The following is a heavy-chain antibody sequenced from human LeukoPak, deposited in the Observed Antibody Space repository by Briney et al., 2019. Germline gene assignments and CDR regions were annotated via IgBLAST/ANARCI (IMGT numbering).Heavy chain of an antibody. V-gene: IGHV4-38-2*02. Sequence: SETLSLTCTVSGYSISSGYYWGWIRQPPGKGLEWIGSIYHSGSTYYNPSLKSRVTISVDTSKNQFSLKLSSVTAADTAVYYCARVSTSGTTGFDYWGQGTLVTVSS. D-gene: IGHD1-1*01. CDR1: GYSISSGYY. CDR2: IYHSGST. J-gene: IGHJ4*02. CDR3: ARVSTSGTTGFDY.